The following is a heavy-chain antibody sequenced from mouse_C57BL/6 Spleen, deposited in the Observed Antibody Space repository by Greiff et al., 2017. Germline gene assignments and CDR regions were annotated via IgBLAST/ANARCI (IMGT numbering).Heavy chain of an antibody. CDR1: GFSFNTYA. Sequence: EVKLVESGGGLVQPKGSLKLSCAASGFSFNTYAMNWVRQAPGKGLEWVARIRSKSNNYATYYADSVKDRFTISRDDSESMLYLQMNNLKTEDTAMYYCVRLGTGIDYWGQGTTLTVSS. CDR2: IRSKSNNYAT. CDR3: VRLGTGIDY. V-gene: IGHV10-1*01. D-gene: IGHD1-1*02. J-gene: IGHJ2*01.